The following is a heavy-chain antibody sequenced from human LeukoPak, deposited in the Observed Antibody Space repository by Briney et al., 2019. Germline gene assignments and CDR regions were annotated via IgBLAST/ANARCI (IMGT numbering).Heavy chain of an antibody. CDR1: GFTLSSFP. CDR3: ARSIAMIPEDY. V-gene: IGHV3-7*04. CDR2: IKADGSEK. D-gene: IGHD3-22*01. Sequence: GGSLRLSCGGSGFTLSSFPMSWVRQAPGKGLEWVANIKADGSEKYYLDSVRGRFTTSRDSAKNSLFLQMDSLRTDDTAVYYCARSIAMIPEDYWGQGTLVTVSS. J-gene: IGHJ4*02.